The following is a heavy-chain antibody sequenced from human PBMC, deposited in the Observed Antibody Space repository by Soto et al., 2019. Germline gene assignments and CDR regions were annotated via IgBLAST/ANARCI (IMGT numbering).Heavy chain of an antibody. V-gene: IGHV4-4*07. CDR2: IHTTENT. D-gene: IGHD6-13*01. CDR3: ARALSSAAGLYFDY. J-gene: IGHJ4*02. Sequence: PSETLSLTCTVSGDSISSYYWSWIRQPAGKGMEWIGRIHTTENTNYNPSLKSRVTMSIDTSKNQFSLKLSSLTAADTAVYYCARALSSAAGLYFDYWGQGTRVTVSS. CDR1: GDSISSYY.